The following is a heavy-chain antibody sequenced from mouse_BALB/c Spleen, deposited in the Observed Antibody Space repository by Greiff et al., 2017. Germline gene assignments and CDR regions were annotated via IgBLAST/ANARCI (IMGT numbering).Heavy chain of an antibody. Sequence: QVQLQQSGPELVKPGASVRISCKASGYTFTSYYIHWVKQRPGQGLEWIGWIYPGNVNTKYNEKFKGKATLTADKSSSTAYMQLSSLTSEDSAVYYCARWNYGYFDYWGQGTTLSLL. J-gene: IGHJ2*01. CDR1: GYTFTSYY. D-gene: IGHD1-1*01. V-gene: IGHV1S56*01. CDR2: IYPGNVNT. CDR3: ARWNYGYFDY.